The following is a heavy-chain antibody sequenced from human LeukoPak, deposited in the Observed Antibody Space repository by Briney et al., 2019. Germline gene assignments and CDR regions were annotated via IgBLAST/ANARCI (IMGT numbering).Heavy chain of an antibody. Sequence: ASVKVSCKASGYTFTGYYMHWVRQAPGQGLEWMGWINPNSGGTNYAQKFQGRVTMTRDTSISEAYVELSRLRSDDTAVYYCARVLVRGVSPIDYWGQGTLVTVSS. V-gene: IGHV1-2*02. D-gene: IGHD3-10*01. J-gene: IGHJ4*02. CDR2: INPNSGGT. CDR1: GYTFTGYY. CDR3: ARVLVRGVSPIDY.